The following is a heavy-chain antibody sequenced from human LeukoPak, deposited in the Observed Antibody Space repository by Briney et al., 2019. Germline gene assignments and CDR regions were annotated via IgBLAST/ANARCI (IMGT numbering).Heavy chain of an antibody. V-gene: IGHV4-59*11. J-gene: IGHJ4*02. Sequence: PSETLSLTCAVSTDSFSSHYWSWVRQPPGKGLEWIGYISYIGSTNYNPSLKSRDTISIDTSKNQFSLRLRSVTAADTAVYYCASAPNSGLPFDYWGQGTLVTVSS. CDR1: TDSFSSHY. CDR3: ASAPNSGLPFDY. D-gene: IGHD7-27*01. CDR2: ISYIGST.